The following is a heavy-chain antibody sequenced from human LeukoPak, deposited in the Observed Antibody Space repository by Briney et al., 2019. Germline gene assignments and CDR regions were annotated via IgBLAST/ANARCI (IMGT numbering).Heavy chain of an antibody. CDR2: IYPGDSDT. Sequence: GESLKISCKGSGSRFTSYLIGWVRQMPGKGLEGMGIIYPGDSDTRYSPSFKGQVTISAEKCSSTAYLQWSSLKASDTAVYYCARHPPSSGGYDYWGQGTLVAVSS. D-gene: IGHD1-26*01. CDR1: GSRFTSYL. CDR3: ARHPPSSGGYDY. V-gene: IGHV5-51*01. J-gene: IGHJ4*02.